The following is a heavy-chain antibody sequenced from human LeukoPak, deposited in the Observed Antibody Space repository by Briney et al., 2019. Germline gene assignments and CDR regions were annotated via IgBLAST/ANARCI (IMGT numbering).Heavy chain of an antibody. D-gene: IGHD3-3*01. J-gene: IGHJ4*02. Sequence: PLETLSLTCTVSGGSISSGGYYWSWIRQHPGKGLEWIGFIYDSRSVDFTPSLKSRGTISADTSKNQFSLKLSCVTAADTAVYYCARGSESDPVYFDHWGQGTLVTVSA. CDR3: ARGSESDPVYFDH. V-gene: IGHV4-31*03. CDR1: GGSISSGGYY. CDR2: IYDSRSV.